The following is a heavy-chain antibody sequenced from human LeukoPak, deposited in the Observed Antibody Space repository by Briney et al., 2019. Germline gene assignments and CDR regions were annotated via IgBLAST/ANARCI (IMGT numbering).Heavy chain of an antibody. V-gene: IGHV4-39*07. CDR3: ARPNDSSGYVFDY. CDR2: IYYSGST. CDR1: GGSISSSSYY. Sequence: SETLSLTCTVSGGSISSSSYYWGWIRQPPGKGLEWIGSIYYSGSTYYNPSLKSRVTISVDTSKNQFSLKLSSVTAADTAVYYCARPNDSSGYVFDYWGQGTLVTVSS. J-gene: IGHJ4*02. D-gene: IGHD3-22*01.